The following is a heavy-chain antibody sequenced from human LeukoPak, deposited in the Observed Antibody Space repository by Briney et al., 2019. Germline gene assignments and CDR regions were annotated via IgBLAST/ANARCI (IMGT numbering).Heavy chain of an antibody. D-gene: IGHD3-9*01. J-gene: IGHJ6*02. CDR3: ARGLDVERSSAWSWGPKKFYYNVMDV. CDR1: GYTFTSSN. Sequence: GASVKVSCKVSGYTFTSSNINWVRQAPGQGLEWMGWMNPGSGNTAYAQRFQGRVTMTRDTSTNTAFLQLTSLRSEDTAVYYCARGLDVERSSAWSWGPKKFYYNVMDVWGQGTTVTVSS. V-gene: IGHV1-8*01. CDR2: MNPGSGNT.